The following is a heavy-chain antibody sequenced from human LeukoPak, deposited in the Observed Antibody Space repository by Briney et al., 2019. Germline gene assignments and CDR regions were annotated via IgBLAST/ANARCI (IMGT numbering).Heavy chain of an antibody. J-gene: IGHJ4*02. Sequence: SETLSLTCTVSGGSISGNSYYWGWIRQPPGKRLEWVGRIYYSGNPFYNPSLKSRVTISVDTSKNQFSLRLDSVTAADTALYYCASQLDSTGYNTGFIDYWGPGTVVTVSS. CDR1: GGSISGNSYY. CDR3: ASQLDSTGYNTGFIDY. D-gene: IGHD3/OR15-3a*01. CDR2: IYYSGNP. V-gene: IGHV4-39*01.